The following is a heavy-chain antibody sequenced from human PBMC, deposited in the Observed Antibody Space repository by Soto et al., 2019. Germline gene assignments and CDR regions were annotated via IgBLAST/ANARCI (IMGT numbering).Heavy chain of an antibody. CDR2: IYHSGST. V-gene: IGHV4-30-2*01. D-gene: IGHD2-2*03. CDR1: GGSISSGGYS. CDR3: ARVGLDYWIDP. J-gene: IGHJ5*02. Sequence: PSETLSLTCAVSGGSISSGGYSWSWIRQPPGKGLEWIGYIYHSGSTYYNPSLKSRVTISVDRSKNQFSLKLSSVTAADTAVYYCARVGLDYWIDPWGQGTLVTVSS.